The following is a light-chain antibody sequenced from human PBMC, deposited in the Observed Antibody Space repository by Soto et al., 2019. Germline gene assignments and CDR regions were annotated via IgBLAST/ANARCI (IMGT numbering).Light chain of an antibody. V-gene: IGKV3-20*01. Sequence: IVFKQSAGTLSLSPGQGATLSCRASQSLSSIYLAWYQQKPGQAPRLLIYRTSSRATGIPDRFSGSESETDFTLTISRLEPDDSAVYYCQQYGSSPRTFGPGTKVDI. J-gene: IGKJ1*01. CDR2: RTS. CDR3: QQYGSSPRT. CDR1: QSLSSIY.